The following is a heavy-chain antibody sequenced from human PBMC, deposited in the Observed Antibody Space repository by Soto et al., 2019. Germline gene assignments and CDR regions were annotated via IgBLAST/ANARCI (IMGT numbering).Heavy chain of an antibody. CDR3: AREEAVVVIN. Sequence: QVQLQESGPGLVKPSQTLSLTCTVSGGSISSGGYYWSWIRQHPGKGLEWIGYIYYSGSTYYNPSFKNLVTISVDTSKNQFSLKLSSVTAADTAVYYCAREEAVVVINWGQGTLVTVSS. D-gene: IGHD3-22*01. CDR2: IYYSGST. J-gene: IGHJ4*02. CDR1: GGSISSGGYY. V-gene: IGHV4-31*01.